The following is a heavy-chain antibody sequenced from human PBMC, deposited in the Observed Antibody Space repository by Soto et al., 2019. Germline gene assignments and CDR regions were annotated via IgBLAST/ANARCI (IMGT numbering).Heavy chain of an antibody. CDR2: IYHSGST. CDR3: GAETGYYYGMDV. Sequence: SETLSLTCAVSGCSISSSNWWSWVRQPPGKGLEWIGEIYHSGSTNYNPSLKSRVTISVDKSKNQFSLKLSSVTAADTAVYYCGAETGYYYGMDVWGQGTTVTVSS. D-gene: IGHD3-10*01. V-gene: IGHV4-4*02. J-gene: IGHJ6*02. CDR1: GCSISSSNW.